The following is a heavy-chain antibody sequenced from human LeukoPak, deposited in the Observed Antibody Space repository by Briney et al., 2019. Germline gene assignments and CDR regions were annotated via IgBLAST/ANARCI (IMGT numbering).Heavy chain of an antibody. CDR3: ASGTRGVIRGSHNPLPLDY. J-gene: IGHJ4*02. CDR1: GGTFSSYA. V-gene: IGHV1-69*06. D-gene: IGHD3-10*01. Sequence: SVKVSCKASGGTFSSYAISWVRQAPGQGLEWMGGIIPIFGTANYAQKFQGRVTITADKSTSTAYMELSSLRSEDTAVYYCASGTRGVIRGSHNPLPLDYWGQGTLVTVSS. CDR2: IIPIFGTA.